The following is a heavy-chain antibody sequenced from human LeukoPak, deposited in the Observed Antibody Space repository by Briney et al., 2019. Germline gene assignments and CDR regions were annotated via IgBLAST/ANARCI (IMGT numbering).Heavy chain of an antibody. D-gene: IGHD3-9*01. CDR1: GYTFTSYG. CDR3: ARDPTVEYYDILTGYTPFDY. V-gene: IGHV1-18*01. J-gene: IGHJ4*02. CDR2: ISAYNGNT. Sequence: GASVKVSCKASGYTFTSYGISWVRQAPGQGLEWMGWISAYNGNTNYAQKLQGRVTMTTDTSTSTAYMELRSLRSDDTAVYYCARDPTVEYYDILTGYTPFDYWGQGTLVTVSS.